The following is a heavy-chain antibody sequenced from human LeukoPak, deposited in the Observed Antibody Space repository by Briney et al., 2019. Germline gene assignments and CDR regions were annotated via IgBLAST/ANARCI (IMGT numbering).Heavy chain of an antibody. CDR3: ARNGRRPVFGVVIREHMDV. V-gene: IGHV1-2*02. Sequence: ASVKVSCKASGYTFTGYYMHWVRQAPGQGLEWMGWINPNSGGTNYAQKFQGRVTMTRYTSISTAYMELSRLRSDDTAVYYCARNGRRPVFGVVIREHMDVWGKGTTVTVSS. J-gene: IGHJ6*03. D-gene: IGHD3-3*01. CDR1: GYTFTGYY. CDR2: INPNSGGT.